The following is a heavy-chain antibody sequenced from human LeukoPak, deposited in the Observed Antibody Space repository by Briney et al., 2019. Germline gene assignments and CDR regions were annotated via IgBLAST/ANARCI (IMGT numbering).Heavy chain of an antibody. CDR2: ISDSGGST. D-gene: IGHD6-19*01. Sequence: GGSLRLSCAASGFTFTSYAMSRVRQAPGKGLEWGSAISDSGGSTYYGDSMKVRFTIYRDNSKNTMYLQMNSMRAEDTAVYYCAKDLRAGWSDYFDYWGKGTLVTVSS. J-gene: IGHJ4*02. V-gene: IGHV3-23*01. CDR1: GFTFTSYA. CDR3: AKDLRAGWSDYFDY.